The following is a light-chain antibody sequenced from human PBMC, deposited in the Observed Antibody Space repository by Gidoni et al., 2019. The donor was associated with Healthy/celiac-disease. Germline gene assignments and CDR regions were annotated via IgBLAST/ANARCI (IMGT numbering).Light chain of an antibody. CDR3: QQYGSSPLT. CDR2: GAS. V-gene: IGKV3-20*01. CDR1: PSVSSSY. J-gene: IGKJ3*01. Sequence: EIVLTQSPGTLSLSPGERATLSCRASPSVSSSYLAWYQQKPGQAPRLLIYGASSRATGLPDRFIGSGSGTDFTLTISRLAPEYFAVYYWQQYGSSPLTFGPGTKVDIK.